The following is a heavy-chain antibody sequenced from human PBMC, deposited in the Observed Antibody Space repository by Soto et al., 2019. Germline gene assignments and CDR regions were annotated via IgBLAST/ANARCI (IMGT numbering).Heavy chain of an antibody. CDR3: ARLGCSSTSCYGPNYYYGMDV. D-gene: IGHD2-2*01. J-gene: IGHJ6*02. CDR1: GYSFTSYW. V-gene: IGHV5-51*01. CDR2: IYPGDSDT. Sequence: GASLKISCEGSGYSFTSYWIGWVRQMPGKGLEWMGIIYPGDSDTRYSPSFQGQVTISADKSISTAYLQWSSLKASDTAMYYCARLGCSSTSCYGPNYYYGMDVWGQGTTVTVSS.